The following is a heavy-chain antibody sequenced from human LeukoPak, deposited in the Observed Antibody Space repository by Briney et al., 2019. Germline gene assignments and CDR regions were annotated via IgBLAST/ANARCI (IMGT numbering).Heavy chain of an antibody. CDR1: GFTFDDYG. CDR3: ARDRGGSGSYYKDY. V-gene: IGHV3-20*01. CDR2: INWNGGST. J-gene: IGHJ4*02. Sequence: PGGSLRLSCAASGFTFDDYGMSWVRHAPGKGLEWVSGINWNGGSTVYADSVKGRFTISRDNAKNSLYLQMNSLRAEDTALYHCARDRGGSGSYYKDYWGQGTLVAVSS. D-gene: IGHD3-10*01.